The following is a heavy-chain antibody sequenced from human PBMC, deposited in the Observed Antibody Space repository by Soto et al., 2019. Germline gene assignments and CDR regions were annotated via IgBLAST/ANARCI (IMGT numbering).Heavy chain of an antibody. Sequence: SETLSLTCTVSGGSVSSGSYYWSWIRQPPGKGLEWIGYIYYSGSTNYNPSLKSRVTISVDTSKNQFSLKLSSVTAADTAVYYCARAGHYYDSRVLYYYGMDVWGQGTTVTVSS. CDR3: ARAGHYYDSRVLYYYGMDV. CDR1: GGSVSSGSYY. J-gene: IGHJ6*02. D-gene: IGHD3-22*01. V-gene: IGHV4-61*01. CDR2: IYYSGST.